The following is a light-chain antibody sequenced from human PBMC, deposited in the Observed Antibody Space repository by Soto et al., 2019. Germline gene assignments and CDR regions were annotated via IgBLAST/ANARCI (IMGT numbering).Light chain of an antibody. CDR2: GDN. J-gene: IGLJ1*01. CDR3: QSYDSSLTTFV. V-gene: IGLV1-40*01. Sequence: QSVLTQPPSVSGAPGQRVAISCTGSSSNIGAEYDVHWYQQLPGTAPKRLIYGDNNRPSGVPDRFYGSKSGTSASLAITGLKPEDEADYYCQSYDSSLTTFVFGTGTKLTVL. CDR1: SSNIGAEYD.